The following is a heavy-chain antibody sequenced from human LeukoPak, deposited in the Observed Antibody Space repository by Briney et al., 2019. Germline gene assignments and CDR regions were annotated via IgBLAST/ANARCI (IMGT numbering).Heavy chain of an antibody. CDR1: GFTFSSYA. CDR2: ISSNGGST. J-gene: IGHJ4*02. Sequence: GGSLRLSCSASGFTFSSYAMHWDRQAPGKGLEYVSAISSNGGSTYYADSVKGRFTISRDNSKNTLYLQMSSLRAEDTAVYYCVKDDYYSGGSCHVVPIDYWGQGTLVTVSS. V-gene: IGHV3-64D*06. D-gene: IGHD2-15*01. CDR3: VKDDYYSGGSCHVVPIDY.